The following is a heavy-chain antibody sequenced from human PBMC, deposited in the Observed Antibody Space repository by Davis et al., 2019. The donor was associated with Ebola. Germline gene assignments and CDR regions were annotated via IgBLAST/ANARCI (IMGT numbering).Heavy chain of an antibody. D-gene: IGHD2-2*01. J-gene: IGHJ5*02. Sequence: PGGSLRLSCAVYGGSFSGYYWSWIRQPPGKGLEWIGEINHSGSTNYNPSLKSRVTISVDTSKNQFSLKLSSVTAADTAVYYCARVAVVVPANWFDPWGQGTLVTVSS. CDR1: GGSFSGYY. CDR2: INHSGST. V-gene: IGHV4-34*01. CDR3: ARVAVVVPANWFDP.